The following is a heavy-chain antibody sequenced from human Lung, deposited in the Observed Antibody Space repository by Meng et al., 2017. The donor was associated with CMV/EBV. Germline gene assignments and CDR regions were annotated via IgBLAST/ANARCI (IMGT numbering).Heavy chain of an antibody. CDR1: GYTFSGFF. J-gene: IGHJ3*02. CDR2: INPSNGGT. V-gene: IGHV1-2*02. Sequence: ASVKVSXKASGYTFSGFFMHWVRQAPGQGLEWMGWINPSNGGTKYVQKFQGRVTMTRDTSINTAYMELRRLTSDDTAVYYRARVRWQQLAYDAFDIWGQGXMVTVSS. D-gene: IGHD5-24*01. CDR3: ARVRWQQLAYDAFDI.